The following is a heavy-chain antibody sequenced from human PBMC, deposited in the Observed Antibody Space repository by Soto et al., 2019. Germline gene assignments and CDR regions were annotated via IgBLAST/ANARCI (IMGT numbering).Heavy chain of an antibody. D-gene: IGHD6-25*01. J-gene: IGHJ3*02. Sequence: GGSLRLSCAVSGFSVSDNYMSWVRRAPGKGLEWVSVIYRGDATHYADSVKGRFTISRDNSKNTVYLQMNSLRAEDTAVYYCARDRSDSSRADSFDIWGQGTMVTVSS. V-gene: IGHV3-53*01. CDR3: ARDRSDSSRADSFDI. CDR1: GFSVSDNY. CDR2: IYRGDAT.